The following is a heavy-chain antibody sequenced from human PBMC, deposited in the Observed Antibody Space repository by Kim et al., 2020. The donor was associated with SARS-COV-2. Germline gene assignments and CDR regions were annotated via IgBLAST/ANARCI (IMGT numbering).Heavy chain of an antibody. Sequence: DSVKGRFTIARDNSKTRLYLQRNSLRAEDTAVYYCAKERDSGYSSGWYDYWGQGTLVTVSS. J-gene: IGHJ4*02. V-gene: IGHV3-23*01. D-gene: IGHD6-19*01. CDR3: AKERDSGYSSGWYDY.